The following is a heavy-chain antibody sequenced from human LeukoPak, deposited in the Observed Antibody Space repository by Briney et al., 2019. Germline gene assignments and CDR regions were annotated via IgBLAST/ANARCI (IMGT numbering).Heavy chain of an antibody. CDR3: ARGSDSSSWYPISRSSYYYYYYMDV. Sequence: ASVKVSCKASGYTFTSYDINWVRQAAGQGLEWMGWVNPNSGNAGYAQNFQGRVTMTRNTSIITAYMELSSLRSEDTAVYYCARGSDSSSWYPISRSSYYYYYYMDVWGKGTTVTVSS. CDR1: GYTFTSYD. V-gene: IGHV1-8*01. CDR2: VNPNSGNA. D-gene: IGHD6-13*01. J-gene: IGHJ6*03.